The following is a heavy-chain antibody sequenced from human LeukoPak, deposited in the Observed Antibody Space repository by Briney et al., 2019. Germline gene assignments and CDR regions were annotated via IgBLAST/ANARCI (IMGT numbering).Heavy chain of an antibody. D-gene: IGHD3-22*01. J-gene: IGHJ4*02. Sequence: ASVKVSCKASGYTFTGYYMHWVRQAPGQGLEWMRIINPSRGSTSYAQKFQGRVTMTRDPSTSTVYMELSSLRSDDTAMFYCARGSRTDYYDSSAYYGDWGQGTLVTVSS. CDR2: INPSRGST. CDR3: ARGSRTDYYDSSAYYGD. V-gene: IGHV1-46*01. CDR1: GYTFTGYY.